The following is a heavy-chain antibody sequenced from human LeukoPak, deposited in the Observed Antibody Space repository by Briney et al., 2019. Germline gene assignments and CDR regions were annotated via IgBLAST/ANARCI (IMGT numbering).Heavy chain of an antibody. V-gene: IGHV4-59*01. Sequence: SETLSLTCTVSGGSISSYYWSWIRQPPGKGLECIGYIYYSGSTNYNPSLKSRVTISVDTSKNQFSLKLSSVTAADTAVYYCARERSYDSSGLYDYWGQGTLVTVSS. CDR3: ARERSYDSSGLYDY. CDR1: GGSISSYY. D-gene: IGHD3-22*01. CDR2: IYYSGST. J-gene: IGHJ4*02.